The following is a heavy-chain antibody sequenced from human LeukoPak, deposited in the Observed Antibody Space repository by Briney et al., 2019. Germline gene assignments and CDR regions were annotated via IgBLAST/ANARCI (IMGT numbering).Heavy chain of an antibody. CDR3: AREFRGDGYNDYYMDV. D-gene: IGHD5-24*01. Sequence: SETLSLTCTVSGGSISSGSYYWSWFWQPAGKGLEWIGRIYISGSGSTNYNPSLKSRVTMSVDTSKNQFSLKLSSVTAADTAVYYCAREFRGDGYNDYYMDVWGKGTTVTISS. V-gene: IGHV4-61*02. CDR2: IYISGSGST. CDR1: GGSISSGSYY. J-gene: IGHJ6*03.